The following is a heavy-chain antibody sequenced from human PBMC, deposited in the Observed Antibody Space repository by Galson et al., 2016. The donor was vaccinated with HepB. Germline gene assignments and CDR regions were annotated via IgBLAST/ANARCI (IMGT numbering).Heavy chain of an antibody. CDR2: VSGIGGST. D-gene: IGHD1-26*01. CDR1: GFIFSSYA. J-gene: IGHJ4*02. CDR3: AKSRLVGATDFDY. V-gene: IGHV3-23*01. Sequence: SLRLSCAASGFIFSSYAVSWVRQAPGKGLEWVSTVSGIGGSTYYPDSVKGRFTISRDNSKNMVFLLMNSLRADDTAVYYCAKSRLVGATDFDYWGQGTLVTVSS.